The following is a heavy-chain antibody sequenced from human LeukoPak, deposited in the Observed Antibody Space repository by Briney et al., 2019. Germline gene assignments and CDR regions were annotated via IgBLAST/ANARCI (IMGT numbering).Heavy chain of an antibody. CDR2: ISDGGGGT. V-gene: IGHV3-23*01. J-gene: IGHJ6*02. D-gene: IGHD3-3*01. CDR3: ARVRRITIFGGYGMDV. CDR1: GFTFSSYG. Sequence: PGGSLRLSCAASGFTFSSYGMSWVRQAPGKGLEWVSTISDGGGGTYYADSVKGRFSISRDNSKNTLYLQMNSLRAEDTAVYYCARVRRITIFGGYGMDVWGQGTTVTVSS.